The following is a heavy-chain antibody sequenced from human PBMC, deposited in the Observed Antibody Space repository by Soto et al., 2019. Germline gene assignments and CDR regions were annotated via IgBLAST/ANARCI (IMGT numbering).Heavy chain of an antibody. D-gene: IGHD1-7*01. CDR1: GFTFSSYG. Sequence: GGSLRLSCAASGFTFSSYGMHWVRQAPGKGLEWVAVISYDGSNKYYADSVKGRFTISRDNSKNTLYLQMNSLRAEDTAVYYCAKDHRTGTGGQGYWGQGTLVTVSS. V-gene: IGHV3-30*18. CDR2: ISYDGSNK. J-gene: IGHJ4*02. CDR3: AKDHRTGTGGQGY.